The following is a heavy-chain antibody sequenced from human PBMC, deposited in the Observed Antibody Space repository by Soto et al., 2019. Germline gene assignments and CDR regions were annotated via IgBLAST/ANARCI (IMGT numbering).Heavy chain of an antibody. CDR3: GGDSGWLFDY. V-gene: IGHV3-7*01. J-gene: IGHJ4*02. CDR2: IKQDGSEK. CDR1: GFIFSSYW. Sequence: EVQVVESGGGLFQPGGSLRLSCAASGFIFSSYWMNWVRRAPGKGLEWVANIKQDGSEKYYVDSVKGRFTISRDNAKNSVYLQMNSLRVEDTAVYYCGGDSGWLFDYWGQGILVTVSS. D-gene: IGHD6-19*01.